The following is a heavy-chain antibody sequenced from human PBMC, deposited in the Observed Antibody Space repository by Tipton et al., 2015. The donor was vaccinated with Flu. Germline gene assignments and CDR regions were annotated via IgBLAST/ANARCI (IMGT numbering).Heavy chain of an antibody. CDR2: INQSGST. CDR1: GYSINSGYY. V-gene: IGHV4-38-2*01. Sequence: TLSLTCSVSGYSINSGYYWGWIRQPPGKGLEWIGEINQSGSTNYNPSLKSRVTISVDTSKNQFSLKLNSVTAADTAVYFCATYCTTTSCTRGYNFDNWGQGTLVTVSS. J-gene: IGHJ4*02. D-gene: IGHD2-2*01. CDR3: ATYCTTTSCTRGYNFDN.